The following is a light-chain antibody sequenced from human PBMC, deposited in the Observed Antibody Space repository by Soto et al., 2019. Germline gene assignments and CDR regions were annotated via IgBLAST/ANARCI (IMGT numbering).Light chain of an antibody. CDR1: SSNIGSNT. Sequence: QPVLTQPPSASGTPGQRVTISCSGSSSNIGSNTVNWYQQLPETAPKVLIYSNNQRPSGVPDRFSGSKSGTSASLAISGLQSEDEAEYHCAAWDDSLNGWVFGGGTKVTVL. CDR2: SNN. V-gene: IGLV1-44*01. CDR3: AAWDDSLNGWV. J-gene: IGLJ3*02.